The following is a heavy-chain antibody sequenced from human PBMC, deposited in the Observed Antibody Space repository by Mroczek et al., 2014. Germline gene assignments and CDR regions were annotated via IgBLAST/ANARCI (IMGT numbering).Heavy chain of an antibody. CDR1: GGSFSGYY. D-gene: IGHD2-2*01. V-gene: IGHV4-34*01. J-gene: IGHJ6*03. Sequence: QVQLQESGAGLLKPSETLSLTCAVYGGSFSGYYWSWIRQPPGKGLEWIGEINHSGSTNYNPSLKSRVTISVDTSKNQFSLKLSSVTAADTAVYYCARGRRSSRSGSYMDVWGKGTTVTVSS. CDR3: ARGRRSSRSGSYMDV. CDR2: INHSGST.